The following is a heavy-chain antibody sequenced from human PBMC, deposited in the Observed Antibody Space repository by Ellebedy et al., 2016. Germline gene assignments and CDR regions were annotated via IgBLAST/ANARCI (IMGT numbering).Heavy chain of an antibody. CDR1: GFTVSTNY. J-gene: IGHJ3*02. V-gene: IGHV3-66*02. CDR2: IYSGGNT. Sequence: AGGSLRLSCAASGFTVSTNYMSWVRQAPGKGLEWVSGIYSGGNTYYADSVKGRFTISRDNSKNTMYLQMNSLRAEDTAVYYCAREVVGATPTFDIWGQGTMVTVSS. CDR3: AREVVGATPTFDI. D-gene: IGHD1-26*01.